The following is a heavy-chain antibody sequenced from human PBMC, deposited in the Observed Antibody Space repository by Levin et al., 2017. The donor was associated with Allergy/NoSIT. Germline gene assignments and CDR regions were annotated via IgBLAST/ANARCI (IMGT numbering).Heavy chain of an antibody. CDR3: ARREVTPYWYFDL. D-gene: IGHD2-21*02. V-gene: IGHV4-59*01. J-gene: IGHJ2*01. CDR1: GGSISSYY. Sequence: SETLSLTCTVSGGSISSYYWSWIRQPPGKGLEWIGYIQNSGSTNYSPSLKSRVTISVDTSRNQFSLKLSSVTAADTAVYYCARREVTPYWYFDLWGRGTLVTVSS. CDR2: IQNSGST.